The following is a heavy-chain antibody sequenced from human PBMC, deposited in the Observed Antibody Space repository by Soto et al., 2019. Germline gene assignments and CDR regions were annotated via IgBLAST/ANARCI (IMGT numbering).Heavy chain of an antibody. CDR1: GGSISSGDYY. V-gene: IGHV4-31*03. CDR2: IYYSGST. J-gene: IGHJ4*02. CDR3: ARTKTSSTSFHVDY. D-gene: IGHD2-2*01. Sequence: QVQLQESGPGLVKPSQTPSLTCTVSGGSISSGDYYWTWIRQHPGKGLEWIGYIYYSGSTKHNPSLKSRITISVDTSKNQFSLKLNSVTAADTAVYYCARTKTSSTSFHVDYWGQGTQVTVSS.